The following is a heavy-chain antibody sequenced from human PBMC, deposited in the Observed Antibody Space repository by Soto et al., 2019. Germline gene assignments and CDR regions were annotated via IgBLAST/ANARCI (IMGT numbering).Heavy chain of an antibody. V-gene: IGHV4-39*01. CDR3: ARPLGAAAGYSSWFDP. Sequence: QLQLQESGPGLVKPSETLSLTCTVSGGSISSSSYYWGWIRQPPGKGLEWIGSIYYSGSTYYNPSLKSRVTISVDTSKNQFSLKLSSVTAADTAVYYCARPLGAAAGYSSWFDPWGQGTLVTVSS. CDR1: GGSISSSSYY. J-gene: IGHJ5*02. CDR2: IYYSGST. D-gene: IGHD6-13*01.